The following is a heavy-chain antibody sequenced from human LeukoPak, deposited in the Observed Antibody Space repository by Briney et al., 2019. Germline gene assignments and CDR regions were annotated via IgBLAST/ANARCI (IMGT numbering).Heavy chain of an antibody. D-gene: IGHD2-15*01. CDR1: GGSISGWY. V-gene: IGHV4-59*01. CDR2: IYDSGTT. J-gene: IGHJ4*02. Sequence: SETLSLTCTVSGGSISGWYWSWIRQPPGKGLEWIGHIYDSGTTNYNPSLKSRVTMSVDSSKNQFSLKLTSVTAADTAVYYCASLYCSGGSCYRFDYWGQGTLVTVSS. CDR3: ASLYCSGGSCYRFDY.